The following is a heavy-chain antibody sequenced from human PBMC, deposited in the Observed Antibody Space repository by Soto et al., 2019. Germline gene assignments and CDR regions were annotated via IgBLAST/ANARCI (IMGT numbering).Heavy chain of an antibody. V-gene: IGHV4-59*03. CDR1: DGSIGNYY. Sequence: SETLSLTCTVSDGSIGNYYWTWIRQSPEKGLEWIGYIFYIGSTNYNPALKSRVTISEDRSKNQVFLTLRSVTAADTAVYFCVRSVSSSRFVLWGPGTLVTVS. CDR3: VRSVSSSRFVL. CDR2: IFYIGST. J-gene: IGHJ5*02.